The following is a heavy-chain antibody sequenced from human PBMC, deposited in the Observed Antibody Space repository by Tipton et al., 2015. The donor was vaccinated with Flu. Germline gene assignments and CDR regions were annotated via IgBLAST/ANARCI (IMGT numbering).Heavy chain of an antibody. CDR3: ARGGATGEDYFDY. CDR2: IYYSGST. CDR1: GGSISSGGYY. D-gene: IGHD5-12*01. Sequence: TLSLTCTVSGGSISSGGYYWSWIRQHPGKGLEWIGYIYYSGSTYYNPSLKSRVTISVDTSKNQFSLKLSSVTAADTAVYYCARGGATGEDYFDYRGQGTLVTVSS. J-gene: IGHJ4*02. V-gene: IGHV4-31*03.